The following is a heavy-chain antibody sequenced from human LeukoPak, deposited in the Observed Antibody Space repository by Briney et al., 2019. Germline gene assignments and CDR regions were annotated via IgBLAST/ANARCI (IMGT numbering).Heavy chain of an antibody. D-gene: IGHD3-16*01. Sequence: GGSLRLSCAASGFTFSSYEMNWVRQAPGKGLEWLSYIKDDGSKIYYTDSVKGRFTISRDNAKNSLFLQMNSLRAEDTAVYYCVRGSLSDRGDYWGQGTLVTVSS. CDR3: VRGSLSDRGDY. J-gene: IGHJ4*02. CDR1: GFTFSSYE. V-gene: IGHV3-48*03. CDR2: IKDDGSKI.